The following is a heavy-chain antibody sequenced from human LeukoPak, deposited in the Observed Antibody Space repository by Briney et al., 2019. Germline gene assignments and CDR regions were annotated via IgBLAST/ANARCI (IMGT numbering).Heavy chain of an antibody. CDR1: GFTFSSYS. D-gene: IGHD6-13*01. CDR3: ARDGLAAAGMTRAFDI. Sequence: KPGGSLRLSCAASGFTFSSYSMNWVRQAPGKGLEWVSSISSSSSYIYYADSVKGRFTISRDNAKNSLYLQMNSLRAEDTAVYYWARDGLAAAGMTRAFDIWGQGTMVTVSS. CDR2: ISSSSSYI. J-gene: IGHJ3*02. V-gene: IGHV3-21*01.